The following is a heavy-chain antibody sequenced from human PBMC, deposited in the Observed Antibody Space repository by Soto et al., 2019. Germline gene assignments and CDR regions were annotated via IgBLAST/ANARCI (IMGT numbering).Heavy chain of an antibody. D-gene: IGHD5-12*01. CDR1: GFTFSSYS. J-gene: IGHJ4*02. CDR2: ISSSSSYI. V-gene: IGHV3-21*01. Sequence: EVQLVESGGGLVKPGGSLRLSCAASGFTFSSYSMNWVRQAPGKGLEWVSSISSSSSYIYYADSVKGRFTISRDNAKNSLYLQMNSLRAEDTAVYYCARDPKKSDSGYDKFDYWGRGTLVTVSS. CDR3: ARDPKKSDSGYDKFDY.